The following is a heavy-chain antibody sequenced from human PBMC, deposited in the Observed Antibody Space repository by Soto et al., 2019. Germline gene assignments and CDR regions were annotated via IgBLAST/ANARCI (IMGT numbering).Heavy chain of an antibody. V-gene: IGHV5-10-1*01. CDR2: TDPSDSYT. J-gene: IGHJ6*02. Sequence: GESLKISCKGSGYSFTSYWISWVRQMPGKGLEWMGRTDPSDSYTNYSPSFQGHVTISADKSISTAYLQWSSLKASDTAMYYCARLGIAVAGSYYYGMDVWGQGTTVTVSS. D-gene: IGHD6-19*01. CDR1: GYSFTSYW. CDR3: ARLGIAVAGSYYYGMDV.